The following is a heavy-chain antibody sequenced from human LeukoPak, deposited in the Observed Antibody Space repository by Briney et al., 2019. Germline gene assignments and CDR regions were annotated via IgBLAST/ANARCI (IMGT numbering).Heavy chain of an antibody. CDR1: GFTFDDYA. V-gene: IGHV3-9*01. J-gene: IGHJ4*02. CDR2: ISWNSGSI. CDR3: AKVGLRYFDWLFYFDY. Sequence: GGSLRLSCAASGFTFDDYAMHWVRQAPGKGLEWVSGISWNSGSIGYADSVKGRFTISRDNAKSSLYLQMNSLRAEDTALYYCAKVGLRYFDWLFYFDYWGQGTLVTVSS. D-gene: IGHD3-9*01.